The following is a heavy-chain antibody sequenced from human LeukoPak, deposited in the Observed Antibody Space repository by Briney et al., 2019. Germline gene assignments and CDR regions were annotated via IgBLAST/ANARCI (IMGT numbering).Heavy chain of an antibody. Sequence: GGSLRLSCAATGFTFSNSGVSWVRQAPGKGLEWVSSISASGESTFYADSVKGRFTISRDNSKNTLSLQMNSLRAEDTAVYYCAKDWNSQFEFWGQGTLVTVSS. V-gene: IGHV3-23*01. D-gene: IGHD1-7*01. CDR3: AKDWNSQFEF. J-gene: IGHJ4*02. CDR1: GFTFSNSG. CDR2: ISASGEST.